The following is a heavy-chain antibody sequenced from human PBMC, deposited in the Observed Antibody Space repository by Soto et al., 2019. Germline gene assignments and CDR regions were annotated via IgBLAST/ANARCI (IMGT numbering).Heavy chain of an antibody. Sequence: ETLSLTCTVSGGSISSYYWSWIRQPPGRGLEWIGYIYYSGSTNYNPSLKSRVTISVDTSKNQFSLKLSSVTAADTAVYYCARDKGGSIDYWGQGTLVTVSS. CDR3: ARDKGGSIDY. CDR1: GGSISSYY. D-gene: IGHD1-26*01. V-gene: IGHV4-59*01. CDR2: IYYSGST. J-gene: IGHJ4*02.